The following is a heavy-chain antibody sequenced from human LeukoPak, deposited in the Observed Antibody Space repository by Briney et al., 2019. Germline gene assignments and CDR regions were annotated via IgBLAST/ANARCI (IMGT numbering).Heavy chain of an antibody. CDR1: GFTVSGNY. D-gene: IGHD6-19*01. V-gene: IGHV3-53*01. Sequence: GGSLRLSCVVSGFTVSGNYMSWVRQAPGKGLEWVSIMYASGTTDYADSVKGRFTISRDNSKNTLYLQMSSLRVENTAVYYCAREGGPYSSTLRGCWGQGTLVTVSS. CDR2: MYASGTT. CDR3: AREGGPYSSTLRGC. J-gene: IGHJ4*02.